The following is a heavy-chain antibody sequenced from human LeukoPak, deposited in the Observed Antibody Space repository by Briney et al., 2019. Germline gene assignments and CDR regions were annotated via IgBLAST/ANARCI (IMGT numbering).Heavy chain of an antibody. D-gene: IGHD6-6*01. V-gene: IGHV4-59*01. J-gene: IGHJ4*02. CDR1: GGSISSYY. CDR2: IYYSGST. Sequence: SETLSLTCTVSGGSISSYYWSWIRQLPGKGLEWIGYIYYSGSTNYNPSLKSRVTISVDTSKNQFSLKLSSVTAADTAVYYCAREGYSSSHFDYWGQGTLVTVSS. CDR3: AREGYSSSHFDY.